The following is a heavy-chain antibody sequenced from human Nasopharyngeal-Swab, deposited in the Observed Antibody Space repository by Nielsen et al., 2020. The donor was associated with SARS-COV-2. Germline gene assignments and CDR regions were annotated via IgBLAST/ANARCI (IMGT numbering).Heavy chain of an antibody. CDR3: ARGGGPFSKTYFDY. CDR1: GFTFSSYA. J-gene: IGHJ4*02. Sequence: GGSLRLSCAASGFTFSSYAMSWVRQAPGKGLEWVAVIWYDGSNKYYADSVKGRFTISRDNSKNTLYLQMNSLRAEDTAVYYCARGGGPFSKTYFDYWGQGTLVTVSS. D-gene: IGHD3-16*01. V-gene: IGHV3-33*08. CDR2: IWYDGSNK.